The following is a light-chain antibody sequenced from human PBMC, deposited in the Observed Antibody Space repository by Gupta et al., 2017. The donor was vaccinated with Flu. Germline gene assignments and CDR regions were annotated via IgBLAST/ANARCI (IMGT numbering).Light chain of an antibody. CDR1: QSVSSY. V-gene: IGKV3-11*01. J-gene: IGKJ1*01. Sequence: VLTPSPATLSLSPGERATLSCRASQSVSSYLAWDQQKPGQAHRLSIDEAYRRATGSPDRFRGSGSGTDCTLTISSLEPEDGAFEDCQTRRNGNYWTFGPGTKVEIK. CDR3: QTRRNGNYWT. CDR2: EAY.